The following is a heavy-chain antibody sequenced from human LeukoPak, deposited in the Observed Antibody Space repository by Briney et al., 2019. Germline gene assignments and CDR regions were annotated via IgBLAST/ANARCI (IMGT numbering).Heavy chain of an antibody. CDR2: ISSSSSTV. D-gene: IGHD2-2*01. CDR3: AREGIVVSPAIDY. CDR1: GFAFSSYG. Sequence: GGSLRLSCAASGFAFSSYGMNWVRQAPGKGLEWVSHISSSSSTVSYADSVKGRFTISRDNAKNSLHLQMNSLRAEDTAVYYCAREGIVVSPAIDYWGQGTLVTVSS. V-gene: IGHV3-48*01. J-gene: IGHJ4*02.